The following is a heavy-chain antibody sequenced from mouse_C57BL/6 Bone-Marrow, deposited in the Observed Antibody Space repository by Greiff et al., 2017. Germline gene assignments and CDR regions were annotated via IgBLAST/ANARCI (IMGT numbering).Heavy chain of an antibody. V-gene: IGHV5-17*01. J-gene: IGHJ2*01. CDR2: ISSGSSTI. CDR1: GFTFSDYG. CDR3: SRRGYYFDY. Sequence: EVQLVESGGGLVKPGGSLKLSCAASGFTFSDYGMHWVRQAPEKGLEWVAYISSGSSTIYYADTVKGRFPISRDNAKNPLFMQITSLSSEDTAMYYCSRRGYYFDYWGQGTTLTVAS.